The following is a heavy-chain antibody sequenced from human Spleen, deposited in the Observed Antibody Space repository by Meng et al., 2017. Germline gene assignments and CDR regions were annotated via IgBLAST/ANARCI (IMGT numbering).Heavy chain of an antibody. CDR2: IYYSGST. CDR3: ARGREHYDFWSGSRTYYFDY. V-gene: IGHV4-59*01. CDR1: GGSISSYY. Sequence: SETLSLTCTVSGGSISSYYWSWIRQLPGKGLEWIGYIYYSGSTNYNPSLKSRVTISVDTSKNQFSLKLSSVTAADTAVYYCARGREHYDFWSGSRTYYFDYWGRGTLVTVSS. D-gene: IGHD3-3*01. J-gene: IGHJ4*02.